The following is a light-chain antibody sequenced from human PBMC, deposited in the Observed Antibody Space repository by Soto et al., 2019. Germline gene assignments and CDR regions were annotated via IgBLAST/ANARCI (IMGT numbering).Light chain of an antibody. J-gene: IGLJ3*02. CDR1: SSNIGRNT. V-gene: IGLV1-44*01. CDR3: AAWDDTLSVWV. Sequence: QSVLTQPPSASGTPGQRVTISCFGSSSNIGRNTVNWYQQLPGTAPKLLIYSNSQRPSGVPVRFSGSKSGTSASLAISGLQSEDEADYYCAAWDDTLSVWVFGGGTKLTVL. CDR2: SNS.